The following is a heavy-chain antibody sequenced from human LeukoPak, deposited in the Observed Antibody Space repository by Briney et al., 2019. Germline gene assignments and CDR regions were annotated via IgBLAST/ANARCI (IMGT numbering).Heavy chain of an antibody. Sequence: ASVKVSCKASGYTFTGYYVHWVRQAPGQGLEWMGWISAYNGNTNYAQKLQGRVTMTTDTSTSTAYMELRSLRSDDTAVYYCARDSPQQLVPFDYWGQGTLVTVSS. V-gene: IGHV1-18*04. CDR1: GYTFTGYY. CDR2: ISAYNGNT. D-gene: IGHD6-13*01. J-gene: IGHJ4*02. CDR3: ARDSPQQLVPFDY.